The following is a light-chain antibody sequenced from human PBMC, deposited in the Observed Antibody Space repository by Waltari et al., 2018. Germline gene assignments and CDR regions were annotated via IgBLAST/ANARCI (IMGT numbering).Light chain of an antibody. CDR2: GAS. CDR3: QQSYSAPWT. J-gene: IGKJ1*01. CDR1: QSISRH. Sequence: DFQLPQSPSSLSASVGDRVTITCRASQSISRHLNWYQQKPGKAPNLLIYGASNLQRGVPARFSASGSGTDFTLTISSLQPEDFATYYCQQSYSAPWTFGQGTKVEIK. V-gene: IGKV1-39*01.